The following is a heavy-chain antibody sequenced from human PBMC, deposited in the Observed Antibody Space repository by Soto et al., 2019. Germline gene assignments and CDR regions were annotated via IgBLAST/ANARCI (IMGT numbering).Heavy chain of an antibody. D-gene: IGHD1-1*01. Sequence: SETLSLTCTVSGGSISSGGYYWSWIRQHPGKGLEWVGYIYYSGSTYYNPSLKSRVTISVDTSKNQFSLKLSSVTAADTAVYYFARDKITGLFDYWCQGTLGTMSS. V-gene: IGHV4-31*03. CDR1: GGSISSGGYY. J-gene: IGHJ4*02. CDR2: IYYSGST. CDR3: ARDKITGLFDY.